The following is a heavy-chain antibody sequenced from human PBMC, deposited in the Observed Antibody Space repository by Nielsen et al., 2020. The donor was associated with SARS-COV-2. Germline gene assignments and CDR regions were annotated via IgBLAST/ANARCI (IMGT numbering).Heavy chain of an antibody. Sequence: GESLKISCAASGFIFSSYAMSWVRQAPGKGLEWVANIKQDGREKYYVDSVKGRFTISRDNAKNSLYLQMNSLRAEDTAVYYCAGEIAAAGDYFDYWGQGTLVTVSS. CDR2: IKQDGREK. D-gene: IGHD6-13*01. CDR3: AGEIAAAGDYFDY. J-gene: IGHJ4*02. V-gene: IGHV3-7*01. CDR1: GFIFSSYA.